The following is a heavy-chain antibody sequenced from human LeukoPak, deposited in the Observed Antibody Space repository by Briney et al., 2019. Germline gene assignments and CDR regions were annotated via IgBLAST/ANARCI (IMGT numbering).Heavy chain of an antibody. J-gene: IGHJ4*02. V-gene: IGHV4-39*01. CDR3: AAAFDY. CDR1: GGSISSYY. Sequence: SETLSLTCTVSGGSISSYYWGWIRQPPGKGLEWIGSTYYGGDTYYNPSLKSRVTISVDTSKNQFSLELNSVTAADTAVYYCAAAFDYWGQGILVTVSS. CDR2: TYYGGDT. D-gene: IGHD6-25*01.